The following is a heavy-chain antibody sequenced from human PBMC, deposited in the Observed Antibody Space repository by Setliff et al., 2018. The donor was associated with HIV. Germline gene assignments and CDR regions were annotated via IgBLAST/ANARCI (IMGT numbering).Heavy chain of an antibody. Sequence: SGPTLVNPTQTLTLTCTFSGFSLNTPGMRVSWIRQPPGKALEWLARIDWDGNKFYSTSLKTRLTISKDNSKNQVVLAMSNMDPVDTATYFCAHFTHFRDVYFDSCGPGILVTVSS. CDR1: GFSLNTPGMR. CDR3: AHFTHFRDVYFDS. V-gene: IGHV2-70*04. D-gene: IGHD2-21*01. J-gene: IGHJ4*01. CDR2: IDWDGNK.